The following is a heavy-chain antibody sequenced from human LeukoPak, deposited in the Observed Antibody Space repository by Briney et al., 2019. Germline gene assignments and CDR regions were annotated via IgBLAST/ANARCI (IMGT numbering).Heavy chain of an antibody. CDR2: ISGSGGST. D-gene: IGHD3/OR15-3a*01. Sequence: GGSLRLSCAASGFTFSSYAMSWVRQAPGKGLEWVSAISGSGGSTYYADSVKGRFTISRDNSKNTLYLQMNSLRAEDTDVYYCAKDQGQGIWTALTYWGRGTLVTVSS. CDR1: GFTFSSYA. J-gene: IGHJ4*02. V-gene: IGHV3-23*01. CDR3: AKDQGQGIWTALTY.